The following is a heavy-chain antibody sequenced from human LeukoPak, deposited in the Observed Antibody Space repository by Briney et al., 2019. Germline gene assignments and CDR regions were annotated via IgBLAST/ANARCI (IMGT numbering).Heavy chain of an antibody. V-gene: IGHV1-46*01. D-gene: IGHD3-10*01. CDR3: ASGSKTAFYDDSESQRQYFDY. J-gene: IGHJ4*02. CDR1: GYTFTGYY. Sequence: VASVKVSCKASGYTFTGYYMHWVRQAPGHGPEWMGIINPSTGTTTYTQKFQGRVTLTRDTSTSTAYLDLSSLTSEDTAVYYCASGSKTAFYDDSESQRQYFDYWGQGALVTVSS. CDR2: INPSTGTT.